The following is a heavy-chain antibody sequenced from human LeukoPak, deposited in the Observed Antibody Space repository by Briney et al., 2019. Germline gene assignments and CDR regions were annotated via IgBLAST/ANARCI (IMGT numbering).Heavy chain of an antibody. Sequence: PSETLSLTCTVSGGSVSSGSHYWSWIRQPPGTGLEWIGYIYYSGSTNYNPSLKSRVTISVDTSKNHFSLKLSSVTAADTAVYYCARFNHICSGGSCYFDYWGQGTLVTVSS. CDR2: IYYSGST. J-gene: IGHJ4*02. D-gene: IGHD2-15*01. CDR1: GGSVSSGSHY. CDR3: ARFNHICSGGSCYFDY. V-gene: IGHV4-61*03.